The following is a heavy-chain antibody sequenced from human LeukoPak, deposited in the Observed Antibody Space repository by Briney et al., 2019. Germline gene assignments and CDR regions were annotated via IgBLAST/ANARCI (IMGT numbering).Heavy chain of an antibody. J-gene: IGHJ5*02. CDR1: GGSLSGYY. D-gene: IGHD3-22*01. Sequence: SETLSLTCAVYGGSLSGYYWSWIRQPPGKGLEWIGYIYYSGSTYYNPSLKSRVTISVDTSKNQFSLKLSSVAAADTAVYYCASRVGYYDSSGYPFDPWGQGTLVTVSS. CDR3: ASRVGYYDSSGYPFDP. CDR2: IYYSGST. V-gene: IGHV4-30-4*01.